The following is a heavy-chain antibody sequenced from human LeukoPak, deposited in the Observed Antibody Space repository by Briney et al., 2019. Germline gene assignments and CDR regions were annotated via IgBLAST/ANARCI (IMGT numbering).Heavy chain of an antibody. Sequence: PSETLSLTCTVSGGSISGFYWSWIRQPPGKGLEWIGYIYYSGSTYYNPSLKSRVTISVDTSKNQFSLKLSSVTAADTAVYYCARHMLESAVHKDDYFDYWGQGTLVTVSS. V-gene: IGHV4-59*04. D-gene: IGHD3-3*01. CDR1: GGSISGFY. CDR2: IYYSGST. J-gene: IGHJ4*02. CDR3: ARHMLESAVHKDDYFDY.